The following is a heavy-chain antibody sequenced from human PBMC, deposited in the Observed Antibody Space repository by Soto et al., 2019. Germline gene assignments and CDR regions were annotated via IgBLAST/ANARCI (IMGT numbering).Heavy chain of an antibody. CDR1: GYNFATHW. Sequence: GESLKISCQGSGYNFATHWIGWVRHKAGKGLEWMGIIFPGDAETRYSPSFQGHITISAYKSISIAYLRWSSLKASDTGMYYCATPGGFGMDVWGQGTTVTVSS. CDR2: IFPGDAET. J-gene: IGHJ6*02. V-gene: IGHV5-51*01. D-gene: IGHD5-12*01. CDR3: ATPGGFGMDV.